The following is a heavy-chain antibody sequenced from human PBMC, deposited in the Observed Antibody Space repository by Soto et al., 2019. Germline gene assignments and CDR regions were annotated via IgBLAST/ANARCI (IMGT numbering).Heavy chain of an antibody. J-gene: IGHJ4*02. V-gene: IGHV4-31*03. CDR1: GGSIDSGCYY. D-gene: IGHD3-22*01. Sequence: PSETLSLPCTVSGGSIDSGCYYWSWIRQHPGKGLEWIGYINYIGSTNYSPSLKSRITISRDTSKNQFSRKLSSVTAADTAVYYCARNYYNSKVYGYCGQRTLVTVSP. CDR3: ARNYYNSKVYGY. CDR2: INYIGST.